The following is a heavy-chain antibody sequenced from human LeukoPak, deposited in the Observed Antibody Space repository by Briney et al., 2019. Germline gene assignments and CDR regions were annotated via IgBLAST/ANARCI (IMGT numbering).Heavy chain of an antibody. V-gene: IGHV3-21*01. D-gene: IGHD6-19*01. CDR2: ISSSSSYI. CDR3: AKDRIAVAGTGGDY. J-gene: IGHJ4*02. CDR1: GFTFSSYS. Sequence: GGSLRLSCAASGFTFSSYSMNWVRQAPGKGLEWVSSISSSSSYIYYADSVKGRFTISRDNAKNSLYLQMNSLRAEDTAVYYCAKDRIAVAGTGGDYWGQGTLVTVSS.